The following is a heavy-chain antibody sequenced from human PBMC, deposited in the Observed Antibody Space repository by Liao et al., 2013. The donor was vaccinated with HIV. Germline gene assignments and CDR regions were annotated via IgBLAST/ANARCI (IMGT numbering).Heavy chain of an antibody. V-gene: IGHV4-34*01. CDR1: GGSFSGYQ. D-gene: IGHD3-3*01. J-gene: IGHJ4*02. Sequence: QVQLQQWGAGLLKPSETLSLTCAVYGGSFSGYQWSWIRQPPGKGLEWIGEINHSGITNYNPSLKSRVTISVDTSKNQFSLKLNSVTAADTAMYYCARGTLGPYDFWSGPTRLRLFDYWGQGTLVTVSS. CDR2: INHSGIT. CDR3: ARGTLGPYDFWSGPTRLRLFDY.